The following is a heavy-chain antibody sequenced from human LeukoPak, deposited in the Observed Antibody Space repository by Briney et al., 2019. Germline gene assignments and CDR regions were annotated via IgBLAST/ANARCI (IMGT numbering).Heavy chain of an antibody. CDR2: INPNSGGT. Sequence: ASVKVSCKASGYTFTGYYMHWVRQAPGQGLEWMGWINPNSGGTNYAQKFQGWVTMTRDTSISTAYMELSRLRSDDTAVYYCARGRREYSSGWYLYWGQGTLVTVSS. D-gene: IGHD6-19*01. CDR3: ARGRREYSSGWYLY. V-gene: IGHV1-2*04. J-gene: IGHJ4*02. CDR1: GYTFTGYY.